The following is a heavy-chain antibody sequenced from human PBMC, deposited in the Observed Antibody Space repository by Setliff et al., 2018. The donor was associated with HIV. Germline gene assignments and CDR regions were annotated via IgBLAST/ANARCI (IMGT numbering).Heavy chain of an antibody. CDR1: GYSLSSDYY. Sequence: SETLSLTCAVSGYSLSSDYYWGWIRQAVGKGLEWIGRIYTRGNTNYNPSLRSRVTMSVDTSKNQFSLKVTSVTAADTAVYYCTRDLWGDDYYYNNMDVWGKGTTVTVSS. CDR2: IYTRGNT. V-gene: IGHV4-4*07. CDR3: TRDLWGDDYYYNNMDV. J-gene: IGHJ6*03. D-gene: IGHD2-21*02.